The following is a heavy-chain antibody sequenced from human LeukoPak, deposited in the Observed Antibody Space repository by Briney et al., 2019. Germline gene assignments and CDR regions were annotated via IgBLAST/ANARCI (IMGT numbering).Heavy chain of an antibody. CDR3: AKTLTYYFDY. V-gene: IGHV3-23*01. CDR2: ISGSGGST. J-gene: IGHJ4*02. D-gene: IGHD4-17*01. CDR1: GFTFSSYA. Sequence: GGSLRLSCASSGFTFSSYAMSCVRQAPGKGLEWVSAISGSGGSTYYADSVKGRFTISRDNSKNTLYLQMNSLRAEDTAVYYCAKTLTYYFDYWGQGTLVTVSS.